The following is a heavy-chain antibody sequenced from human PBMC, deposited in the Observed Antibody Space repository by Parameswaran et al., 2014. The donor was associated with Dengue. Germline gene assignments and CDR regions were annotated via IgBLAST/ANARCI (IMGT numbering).Heavy chain of an antibody. V-gene: IGHV4-30-4*01. Sequence: RWIRQPPGKGLEWIGYIYYSGSTYYNPSLKSRVTISVDTSKNQFSLKLSSVTAADTAVYYCARGIIVAQTYFDYWGQGTLVTVSS. D-gene: IGHD2-2*01. J-gene: IGHJ4*02. CDR3: ARGIIVAQTYFDY. CDR2: IYYSGST.